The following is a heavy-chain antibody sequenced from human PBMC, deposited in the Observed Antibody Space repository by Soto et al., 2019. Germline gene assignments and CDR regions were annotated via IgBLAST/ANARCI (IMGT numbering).Heavy chain of an antibody. CDR3: TGITWFRGMDV. Sequence: PSQTLSLTCVISGDSVSSNSAGWNWIRQSPSRGLEWLGRTYYKSKWNNDYALSVKSRITXXXDXXXNXFXXXLYSVTPEDTAVYYCTGITWFRGMDVWGQGTPVTVSS. D-gene: IGHD3-10*01. CDR2: TYYKSKWNN. J-gene: IGHJ6*02. CDR1: GDSVSSNSAG. V-gene: IGHV6-1*01.